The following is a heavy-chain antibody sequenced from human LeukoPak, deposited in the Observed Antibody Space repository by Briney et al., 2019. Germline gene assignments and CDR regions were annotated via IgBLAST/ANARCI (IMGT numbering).Heavy chain of an antibody. Sequence: GGSLRHSCAASGFTFSSYAMSWVRQAPGKGLEWVSAISGSGGSTYYADSVKGRFTISRDNSKNTLYLQMNSLRAEDTAVYYCAEGSVVVVPAALNWFDPWGQGTLVTVSS. CDR1: GFTFSSYA. CDR3: AEGSVVVVPAALNWFDP. D-gene: IGHD2-2*01. V-gene: IGHV3-23*01. CDR2: ISGSGGST. J-gene: IGHJ5*02.